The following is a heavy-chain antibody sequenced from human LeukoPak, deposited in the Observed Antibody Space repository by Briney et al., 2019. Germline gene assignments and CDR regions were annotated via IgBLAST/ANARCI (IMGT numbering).Heavy chain of an antibody. D-gene: IGHD3-10*01. J-gene: IGHJ4*02. CDR3: ARELVEDYYGSGSYYPLDY. V-gene: IGHV3-74*01. Sequence: TGGSLRLSCAASGLTFSSYWMHWVRQAPGKGLVWVSRINSDGSSTSYADSVKGRFTISRDNAKNTLYLQMNSLRAEDTAVYYCARELVEDYYGSGSYYPLDYWGQGTLVTVSS. CDR2: INSDGSST. CDR1: GLTFSSYW.